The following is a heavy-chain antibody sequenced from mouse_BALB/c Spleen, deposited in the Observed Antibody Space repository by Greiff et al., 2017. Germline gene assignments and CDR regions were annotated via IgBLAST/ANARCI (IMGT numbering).Heavy chain of an antibody. J-gene: IGHJ3*01. D-gene: IGHD2-4*01. CDR1: GYAFSSSW. V-gene: IGHV1-82*01. CDR2: IYPGDGDT. Sequence: VQLQQSGPELVKPGASVKISCKASGYAFSSSWMNWVKQRPGQGLEWIGRIYPGDGDTNYNGKFKGKATLTADKSSSTAYMQLSSLTSVDSAVYFCARWTYDYVGVWFAYWGQGTLVTVSA. CDR3: ARWTYDYVGVWFAY.